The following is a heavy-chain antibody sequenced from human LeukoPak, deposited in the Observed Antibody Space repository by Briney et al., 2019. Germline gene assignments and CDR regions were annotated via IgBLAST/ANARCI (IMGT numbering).Heavy chain of an antibody. CDR3: ARGSGYYDSSGAFDY. CDR1: GFTVSSNY. D-gene: IGHD3-22*01. CDR2: IYSGGST. V-gene: IGHV3-53*04. Sequence: GGSLRLSCAASGFTVSSNYMSWVRQAPGKGLEWVSVIYSGGSTNYADSVKGRFTISRHNSKNTLYLQMNSLRAEDTAVYYCARGSGYYDSSGAFDYWGQGTLVTVSS. J-gene: IGHJ4*02.